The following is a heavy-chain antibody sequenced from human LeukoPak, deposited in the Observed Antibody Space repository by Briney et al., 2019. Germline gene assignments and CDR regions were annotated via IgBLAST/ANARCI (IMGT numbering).Heavy chain of an antibody. Sequence: PGGSLRLSCAASGFTFSDYYMSWIRQAPGKGLEWVSYISSSGSTIYYADSVKGRFTISRDNAKNSLYLQMNSLRAEDTAVYYCARDRRTLLLWFGELLSPHFDYWGQGTLVTVSS. CDR2: ISSSGSTI. CDR3: ARDRRTLLLWFGELLSPHFDY. D-gene: IGHD3-10*01. J-gene: IGHJ4*02. V-gene: IGHV3-11*04. CDR1: GFTFSDYY.